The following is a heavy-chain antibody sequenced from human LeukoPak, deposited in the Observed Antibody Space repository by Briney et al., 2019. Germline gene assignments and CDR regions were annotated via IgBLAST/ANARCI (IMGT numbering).Heavy chain of an antibody. CDR3: AKGWKGNLDY. V-gene: IGHV3-23*01. CDR2: VSGSGGSA. Sequence: PGGSLRLSCAASGFTFSDYYMSWVRQAPGKGLEWVSAVSGSGGSAYYADSVKGRFTISRDNSKNTVYLQMNSLRAEDTALYYCAKGWKGNLDYWGQGTLATVSS. D-gene: IGHD1-14*01. CDR1: GFTFSDYY. J-gene: IGHJ4*02.